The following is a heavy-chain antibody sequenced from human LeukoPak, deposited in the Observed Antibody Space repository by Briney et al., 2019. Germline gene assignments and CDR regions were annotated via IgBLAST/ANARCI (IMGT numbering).Heavy chain of an antibody. CDR3: AKDHYWSIDY. Sequence: GGSLRLSCAASGLTFSSHWMHWVRQAPGKGLVWVSRITNDGSSTTYADSVKGRFTISRDNAKNMLYLQMNSLRAEDTGVYYCAKDHYWSIDYWGRGTLVTVSS. CDR2: ITNDGSST. J-gene: IGHJ4*02. D-gene: IGHD3-3*01. V-gene: IGHV3-74*01. CDR1: GLTFSSHW.